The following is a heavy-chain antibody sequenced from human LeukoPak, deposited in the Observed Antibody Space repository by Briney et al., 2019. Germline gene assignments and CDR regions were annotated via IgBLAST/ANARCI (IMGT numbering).Heavy chain of an antibody. CDR3: AREGLAAAGYNWFDP. CDR2: INHSGST. Sequence: SETLSLTCAVYGGSFSGYYWSWIRQPPGKGLEWIGEINHSGSTNYNPSLKSRVTISVDTSKNQFSLKLSSVTAADTAVYYCAREGLAAAGYNWFDPWGQGTLVTVSS. V-gene: IGHV4-34*01. D-gene: IGHD6-13*01. J-gene: IGHJ5*02. CDR1: GGSFSGYY.